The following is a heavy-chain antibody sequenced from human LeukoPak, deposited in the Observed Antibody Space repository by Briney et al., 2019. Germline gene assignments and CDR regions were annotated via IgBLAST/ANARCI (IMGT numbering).Heavy chain of an antibody. D-gene: IGHD3-10*01. V-gene: IGHV3-30-3*01. CDR1: GFTFSSYA. Sequence: GGSLRLSCAASGFTFSSYAMSWVRQAPGKGLEWVAVISYDGSNKYYADSVKGRFTISRDNSKNTLYLQMNSLRAEDTAVYYCARGTMVLFDYWGQGTLVTVSS. J-gene: IGHJ4*02. CDR2: ISYDGSNK. CDR3: ARGTMVLFDY.